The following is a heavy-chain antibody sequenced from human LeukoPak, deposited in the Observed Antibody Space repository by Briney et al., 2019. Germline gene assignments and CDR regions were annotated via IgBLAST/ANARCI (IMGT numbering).Heavy chain of an antibody. D-gene: IGHD3-9*01. J-gene: IGHJ4*02. Sequence: SETLSLTCAVSGGSISSSNWWSWVRQPPGKGLEWIGEIYHSGSTNYNPSLKSRVTISVDKSKNQFSLKLSSVTAADTAVYYCASTLSDYDILTGFDYWGQGTLVTVSS. CDR1: GGSISSSNW. CDR2: IYHSGST. CDR3: ASTLSDYDILTGFDY. V-gene: IGHV4-4*02.